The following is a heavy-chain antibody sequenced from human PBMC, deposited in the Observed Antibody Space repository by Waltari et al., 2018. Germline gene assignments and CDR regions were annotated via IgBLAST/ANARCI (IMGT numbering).Heavy chain of an antibody. CDR1: GGTFSSYT. CDR3: ARDSTMIASGYYYYYGMDV. V-gene: IGHV1-69*08. J-gene: IGHJ6*02. D-gene: IGHD3-22*01. CDR2: IIPILGIA. Sequence: QVQLVQSGAEVKKPGSSVTVSCKASGGTFSSYTLSWVRQAPGHGLEWMGRIIPILGIANYAQKFQGRVTITADKSTSTAYMELSSLRSEDTAVYYCARDSTMIASGYYYYYGMDVWGQGTTVTVSS.